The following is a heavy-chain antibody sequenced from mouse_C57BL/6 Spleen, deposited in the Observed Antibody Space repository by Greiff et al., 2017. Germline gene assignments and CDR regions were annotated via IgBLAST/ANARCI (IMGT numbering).Heavy chain of an antibody. J-gene: IGHJ2*01. V-gene: IGHV3-6*01. CDR1: GYSITSGYY. CDR3: ASEGVVAPLDY. D-gene: IGHD1-1*01. Sequence: EVQLQESGPGLVKPSQSLSLTCSVTGYSITSGYYWNWIRQFPGNKLEWMGYISYDGSNNYKPSLKNRISITRDTSKNQFFLKLNSVTTEDTATYYCASEGVVAPLDYWGQGTTLTVSS. CDR2: ISYDGSN.